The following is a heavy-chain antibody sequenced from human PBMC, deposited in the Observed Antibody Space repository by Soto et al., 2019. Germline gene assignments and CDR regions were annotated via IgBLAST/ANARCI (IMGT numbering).Heavy chain of an antibody. CDR3: AITQAGEWLRFFVDY. D-gene: IGHD5-12*01. J-gene: IGHJ4*02. V-gene: IGHV5-10-1*01. Sequence: GESQKISCKGSGYSFTSYWVSWVRQMPGKGLEWMGRIDPSDSYTNYSPSFQGHVTISADKSISTAYLQWSSLKASDTAMYYCAITQAGEWLRFFVDYWGQGTLVTVSS. CDR1: GYSFTSYW. CDR2: IDPSDSYT.